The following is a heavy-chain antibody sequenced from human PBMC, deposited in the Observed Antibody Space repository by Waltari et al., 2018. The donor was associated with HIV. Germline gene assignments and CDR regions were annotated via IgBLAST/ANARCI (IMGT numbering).Heavy chain of an antibody. Sequence: QVQLVQSGAEVKKPGASVKVSCKASGYTFTSYYMHWVRQAPGQGLEWMGIINPSGGSITDGQKFKGRVTLTRDACTRTVYMEVSSLRSEDTAVYYCARGAHCSSTSCYPHYYYGMDVWGQGTTVTVS. J-gene: IGHJ6*02. V-gene: IGHV1-46*01. CDR2: INPSGGSI. D-gene: IGHD2-2*01. CDR1: GYTFTSYY. CDR3: ARGAHCSSTSCYPHYYYGMDV.